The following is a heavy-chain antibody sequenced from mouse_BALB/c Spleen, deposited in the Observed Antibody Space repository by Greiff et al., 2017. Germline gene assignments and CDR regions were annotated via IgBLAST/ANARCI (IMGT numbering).Heavy chain of an antibody. CDR1: GYNFTSYW. J-gene: IGHJ2*01. CDR3: ARRRGGYDDFDY. D-gene: IGHD2-2*01. Sequence: VQLQQPGAELVKPGTSVKLSCKASGYNFTSYWINWVKLRPGQGLEWIGDIYPGSGSTNYNEKFKSKATLTVDTSSSTAYMQLSSLASEDSALYYCARRRGGYDDFDYWGQGTTLTVSS. CDR2: IYPGSGST. V-gene: IGHV1-55*01.